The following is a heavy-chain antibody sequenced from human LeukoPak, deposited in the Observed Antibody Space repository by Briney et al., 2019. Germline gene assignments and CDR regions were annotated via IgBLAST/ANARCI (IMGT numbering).Heavy chain of an antibody. CDR1: GGSINSYY. J-gene: IGHJ1*01. V-gene: IGHV4-59*08. D-gene: IGHD5-12*01. Sequence: SKTLSLTCTASGGSINSYYWSWIRQPPGKGLEWIGYISYSGSTNFNPSLRSRVTISVDTSKNYFSLKLSSVTAADTAVYYCARHGGRGYSGYDMEYFQHWGQGTLVTVSS. CDR3: ARHGGRGYSGYDMEYFQH. CDR2: ISYSGST.